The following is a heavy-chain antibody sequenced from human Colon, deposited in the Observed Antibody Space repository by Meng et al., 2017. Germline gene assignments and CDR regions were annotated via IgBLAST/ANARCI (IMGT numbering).Heavy chain of an antibody. CDR2: IIPIFGKT. D-gene: IGHD1-1*01. Sequence: QGHLVRRGAEVRRPGYSVKLACKASGVTFNNCAFNWVRQAPGQGLEWMGEIIPIFGKTNYAQKFQGRVTITADGSTNTSFMELSSLISEDSAVYYCARERVATTAVDFWGLGTLVTVSS. CDR1: GVTFNNCA. CDR3: ARERVATTAVDF. J-gene: IGHJ4*02. V-gene: IGHV1-69*01.